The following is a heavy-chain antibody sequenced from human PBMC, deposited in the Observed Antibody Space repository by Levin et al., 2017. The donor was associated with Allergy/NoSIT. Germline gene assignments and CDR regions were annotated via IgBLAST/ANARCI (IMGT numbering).Heavy chain of an antibody. D-gene: IGHD6-13*01. CDR2: INPNSGGT. CDR1: GYTFTGYY. Sequence: ASVKVSCKASGYTFTGYYMHWVRQAPGQGLEWMGWINPNSGGTNYAQKFQGRVTMTRDTSISTAYMELSRLRSDDTAVYYCARDRRIAAAGTHYYYYGMDVWGQGTTVTVSS. J-gene: IGHJ6*02. CDR3: ARDRRIAAAGTHYYYYGMDV. V-gene: IGHV1-2*02.